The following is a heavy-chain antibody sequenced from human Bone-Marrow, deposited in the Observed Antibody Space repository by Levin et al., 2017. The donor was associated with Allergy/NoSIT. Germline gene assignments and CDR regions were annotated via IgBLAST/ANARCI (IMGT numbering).Heavy chain of an antibody. CDR3: ARVKEYSNYGMDV. Sequence: KISCKASGGTFSSYAISWVRQAPGQGLEWMGGIIPIFGTANYAQKFQGRVTITADESTSTAYMELSSLRSEDTAVYYCARVKEYSNYGMDVWGQGTTVTVSS. V-gene: IGHV1-69*01. CDR2: IIPIFGTA. D-gene: IGHD4-11*01. CDR1: GGTFSSYA. J-gene: IGHJ6*02.